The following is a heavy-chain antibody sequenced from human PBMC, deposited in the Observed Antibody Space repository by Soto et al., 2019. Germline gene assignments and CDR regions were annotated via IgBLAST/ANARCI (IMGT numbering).Heavy chain of an antibody. J-gene: IGHJ4*02. Sequence: QLQPQESGPGLVRPSETLSLSCSVDSASIRSAYWSWFRQPPGKGLEWIGSRHYTGMTYYKPSLKSRGAMSADTSKNQVSLKVTSVTAADTAVYYCGWGGGIGVAHVWGQGALVTVS. V-gene: IGHV4-59*05. CDR1: SASIRSAY. CDR2: RHYTGMT. CDR3: GWGGGIGVAHV. D-gene: IGHD3-16*01.